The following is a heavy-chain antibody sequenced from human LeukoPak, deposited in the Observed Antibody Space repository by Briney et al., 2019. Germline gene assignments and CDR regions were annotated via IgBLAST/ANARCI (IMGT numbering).Heavy chain of an antibody. J-gene: IGHJ3*02. Sequence: GGSLRLSCVASGFTFSSYNMHWVRQAPGKGLEWVAVISYDGSNKYYAVSVKGRSTISRDNSKNTLYLQVNSLRPEDTAVYYCGRDTVGYGGAFDIWGQGTMVTVSS. CDR1: GFTFSSYN. CDR3: GRDTVGYGGAFDI. CDR2: ISYDGSNK. D-gene: IGHD5-18*01. V-gene: IGHV3-30-3*01.